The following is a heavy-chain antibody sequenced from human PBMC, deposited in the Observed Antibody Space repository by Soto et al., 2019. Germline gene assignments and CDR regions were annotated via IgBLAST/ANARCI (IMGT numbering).Heavy chain of an antibody. CDR1: GYSFAGYW. CDR2: IDPSGSQT. V-gene: IGHV5-10-1*01. D-gene: IGHD3-22*01. J-gene: IGHJ4*02. Sequence: GESLKISCKGSGYSFAGYWITWVRQKPGKGLEWMGRIDPSGSQTYYSPSFRGHVTISVTKSITTVFLQWSSLRASDTAMYYCARQIYDSDTGPNFQYYFDSWGQGTPVTVSS. CDR3: ARQIYDSDTGPNFQYYFDS.